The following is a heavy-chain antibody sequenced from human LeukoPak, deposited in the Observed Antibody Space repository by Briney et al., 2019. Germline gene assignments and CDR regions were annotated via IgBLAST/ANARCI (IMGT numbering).Heavy chain of an antibody. J-gene: IGHJ5*02. D-gene: IGHD3-22*01. CDR2: IKQDGSEK. Sequence: GGSLRLSCAASGFTFSSYWMSWVRQAPGKGLEWVANIKQDGSEKYYVDSVKGRFTISRDNAKNSLYLQMNSLRAEDTAVYYCARTGRGYYYDSSGYREFDPWGQGTLVTVSS. V-gene: IGHV3-7*01. CDR3: ARTGRGYYYDSSGYREFDP. CDR1: GFTFSSYW.